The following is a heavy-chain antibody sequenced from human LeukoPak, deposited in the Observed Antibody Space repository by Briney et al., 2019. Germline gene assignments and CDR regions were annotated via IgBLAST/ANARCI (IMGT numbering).Heavy chain of an antibody. CDR1: GGSISSSSYY. CDR3: ARTDWKGY. D-gene: IGHD1-1*01. CDR2: IYYSGST. Sequence: PSETLSLTCTVSGGSISSSSYYWGWIRQPPGKGLEWIGSIYYSGSTYYNPSLKSRVTISVDTSKNQSSLKLSSVTAADTAVYYCARTDWKGYWGQGTLVTVSS. V-gene: IGHV4-39*01. J-gene: IGHJ4*02.